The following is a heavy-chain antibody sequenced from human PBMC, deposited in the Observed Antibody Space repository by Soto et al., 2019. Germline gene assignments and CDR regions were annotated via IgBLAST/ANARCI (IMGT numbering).Heavy chain of an antibody. CDR3: ARGGGYCSGGSCYQFDY. J-gene: IGHJ4*02. D-gene: IGHD2-15*01. V-gene: IGHV4-31*03. Sequence: QVQLQESGPGLVKPSQTLSLTCTVSGGSISSGGYSWSWIRQHPGKGLEWIGYIYYSGSTYYNPSLKSRVTISVDTSKNQFSLKLSSVTAADTAVYYCARGGGYCSGGSCYQFDYWGQGTLVTVSS. CDR1: GGSISSGGYS. CDR2: IYYSGST.